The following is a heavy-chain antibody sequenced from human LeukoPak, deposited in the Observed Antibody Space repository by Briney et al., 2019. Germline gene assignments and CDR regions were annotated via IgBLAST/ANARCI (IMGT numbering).Heavy chain of an antibody. CDR2: ISSSSSYI. CDR1: GFTFSSYS. CDR3: ARDRTTVTTLGWFDP. D-gene: IGHD4-17*01. Sequence: GGSLRLSCAASGFTFSSYSMNGVRQAPGKGLEWVSSISSSSSYIYYADSVKGRFTISRDNAKNSLYLQMNSLRAEDTAVYYCARDRTTVTTLGWFDPWGQGTLVTVSS. J-gene: IGHJ5*02. V-gene: IGHV3-21*01.